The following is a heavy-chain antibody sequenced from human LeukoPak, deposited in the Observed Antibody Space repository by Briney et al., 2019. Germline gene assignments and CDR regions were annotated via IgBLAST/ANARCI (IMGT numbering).Heavy chain of an antibody. D-gene: IGHD1-26*01. Sequence: PGGSLRLSCAASGFIFSTYAMSWVRQAPGKGLEWVSAITGSGDSTYYADSVKGRFTISRDNSKNTLSLQMNSPRAEDTAVYYCAKENPVGGTNYFDYWGQGTLVTVPS. CDR3: AKENPVGGTNYFDY. J-gene: IGHJ4*02. V-gene: IGHV3-23*01. CDR2: ITGSGDST. CDR1: GFIFSTYA.